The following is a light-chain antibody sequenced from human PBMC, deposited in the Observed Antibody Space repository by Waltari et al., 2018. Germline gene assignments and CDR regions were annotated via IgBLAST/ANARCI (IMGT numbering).Light chain of an antibody. CDR2: KAS. V-gene: IGKV1-5*03. CDR1: QSISKW. J-gene: IGKJ2*01. CDR3: QQYNTYSRS. Sequence: DIQMTQSPSILPASVGDRVIVTCRASQSISKWVAWYQQKPGKAPKLLIYKASNLESGVPSRFSGSGSGTDFTLTITGLQPDDFATYYCQQYNTYSRSFGQGTKVEI.